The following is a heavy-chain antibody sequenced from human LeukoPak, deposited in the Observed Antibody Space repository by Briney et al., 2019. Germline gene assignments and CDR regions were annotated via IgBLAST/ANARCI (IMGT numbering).Heavy chain of an antibody. CDR1: GGSISSGSYY. D-gene: IGHD3-9*01. Sequence: PSQTLSLTCTVSGGSISSGSYYWSWIRQPAGKGLEWIGRIYTSGSTNYNPSLKSRVTILVDTSKNQFSLKLSSVTAADTAVYYCARGVRLRYFDWFLTTVDAFDIWGQGTMVTVSS. CDR3: ARGVRLRYFDWFLTTVDAFDI. J-gene: IGHJ3*02. V-gene: IGHV4-61*02. CDR2: IYTSGST.